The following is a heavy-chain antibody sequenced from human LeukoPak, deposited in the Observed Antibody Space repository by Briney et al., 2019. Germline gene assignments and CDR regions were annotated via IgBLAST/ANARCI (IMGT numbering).Heavy chain of an antibody. V-gene: IGHV1-69*05. J-gene: IGHJ4*02. Sequence: GASVKVSCKASGGTFSSYAISWVRQAPGQGLEWMGRIIPIFGTANYAQKFQSRVTITTDESTSTAYMELSSLRSEDTAVYYCARDRVFEYCSSTSCYGLDYWGQGTLVTVSS. CDR3: ARDRVFEYCSSTSCYGLDY. D-gene: IGHD2-2*01. CDR1: GGTFSSYA. CDR2: IIPIFGTA.